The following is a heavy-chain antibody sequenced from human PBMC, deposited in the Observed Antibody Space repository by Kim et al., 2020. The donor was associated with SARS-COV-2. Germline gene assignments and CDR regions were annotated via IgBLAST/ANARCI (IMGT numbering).Heavy chain of an antibody. D-gene: IGHD3-22*01. J-gene: IGHJ5*02. CDR2: IYYSGST. V-gene: IGHV4-59*13. Sequence: SETLSLTCTVSGGSISSYYWSWIRQPPGKGLEWIGYIYYSGSTNYNPSLKSRVTISVDTSKNQFSLKLSSVTAADTAVYYCARALDSSGFFVGNWFDPWGQGTLVTVSS. CDR1: GGSISSYY. CDR3: ARALDSSGFFVGNWFDP.